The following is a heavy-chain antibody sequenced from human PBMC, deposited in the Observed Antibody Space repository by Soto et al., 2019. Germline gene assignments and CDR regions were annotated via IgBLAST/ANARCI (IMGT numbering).Heavy chain of an antibody. CDR3: AQHGGYALHS. CDR2: IFHDGRA. Sequence: QVQLQEPGPGLVKPSGTLSLTCTVSGGSHWYSWVRQAPGKGLEWIGQIFHDGRASYDPSLQSQVTISIDKSRNQISLNVPSLTAADTAIYYCAQHGGYALHSWGQGALVVVSS. V-gene: IGHV4-4*02. CDR1: GGSHW. J-gene: IGHJ4*02. D-gene: IGHD2-2*01.